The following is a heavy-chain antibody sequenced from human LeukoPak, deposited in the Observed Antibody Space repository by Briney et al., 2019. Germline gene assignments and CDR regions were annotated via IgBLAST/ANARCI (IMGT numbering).Heavy chain of an antibody. CDR2: IYSGGST. J-gene: IGHJ4*02. CDR1: GFTVSSNY. D-gene: IGHD3-3*01. Sequence: PGGSLRLSCAASGFTVSSNYMSWVRQAPGKGLERVSVIYSGGSTYYADSVKGRFTISRDNSKNTLYLQMNSLRAEDTAVYYCARHGHDFWSGYYPPWVDYWGQGTLVTVSS. CDR3: ARHGHDFWSGYYPPWVDY. V-gene: IGHV3-53*01.